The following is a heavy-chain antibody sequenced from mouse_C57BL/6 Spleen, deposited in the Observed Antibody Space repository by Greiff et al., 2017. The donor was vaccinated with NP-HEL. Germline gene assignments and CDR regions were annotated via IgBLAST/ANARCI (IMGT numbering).Heavy chain of an antibody. V-gene: IGHV1-62-2*01. CDR3: ARHEEYYSTYYYAMDY. CDR1: GYTFTEYT. D-gene: IGHD2-5*01. Sequence: VQLQQSGAELVKPGASVKLSCKASGYTFTEYTIHWVKQRSGQGLEWIGWFYPGSGSIKYNEKFKDKATLTADKSYSTVYMELSRLTSEDSAVYFCARHEEYYSTYYYAMDYWGQGTSVTVSS. CDR2: FYPGSGSI. J-gene: IGHJ4*01.